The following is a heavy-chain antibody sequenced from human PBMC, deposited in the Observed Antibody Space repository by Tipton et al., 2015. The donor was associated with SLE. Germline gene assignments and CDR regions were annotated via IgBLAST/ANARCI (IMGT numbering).Heavy chain of an antibody. J-gene: IGHJ3*02. D-gene: IGHD1-14*01. CDR2: IYYSGST. CDR1: GGSISSYY. Sequence: LRLSCTVSGGSISSYYWSWIRQPPGKGLEWIGYIYYSGSTNYNPSLKSRVTISVDTSKNQFSLNLSSVTAADTAVYYCARGRMGPLTDAFDIWGQGTMVTVSS. CDR3: ARGRMGPLTDAFDI. V-gene: IGHV4-59*01.